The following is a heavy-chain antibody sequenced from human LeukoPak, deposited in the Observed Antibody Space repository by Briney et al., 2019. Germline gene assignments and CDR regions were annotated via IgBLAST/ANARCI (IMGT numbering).Heavy chain of an antibody. V-gene: IGHV4-34*01. D-gene: IGHD3-16*01. CDR2: INHSGST. CDR1: GGSFSGYY. CDR3: TRGILLRP. J-gene: IGHJ5*02. Sequence: PSETLSLTCAVYGGSFSGYYWSWVRQPPGKGLEWIGEINHSGSTNYNPSLKSRVTISVDTSKNQFSLKLSSVTAADTAVYYCTRGILLRPWGQGTLVTVSS.